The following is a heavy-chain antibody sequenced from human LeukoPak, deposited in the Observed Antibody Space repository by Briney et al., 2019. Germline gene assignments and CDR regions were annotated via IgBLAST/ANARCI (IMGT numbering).Heavy chain of an antibody. CDR2: IYYTGST. CDR1: GGSISSSTYY. J-gene: IGHJ5*02. CDR3: ARSRKYGAVTTYSWFDP. Sequence: SETLSLTCTVSGGSISSSTYYWGWIRRPPGKGLEWIASIYYTGSTNYNPSLKSRVTTSVDTSKNQFSLKLSSVTAADTAVYYCARSRKYGAVTTYSWFDPWGQGTLVIVSS. V-gene: IGHV4-39*01. D-gene: IGHD4-17*01.